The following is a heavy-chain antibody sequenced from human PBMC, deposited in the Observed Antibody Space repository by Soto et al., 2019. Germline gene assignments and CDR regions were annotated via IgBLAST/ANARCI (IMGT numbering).Heavy chain of an antibody. V-gene: IGHV1-2*02. CDR2: INPNSGAT. Sequence: GASVKVSCKASGYTVTGYFIHWVRQAPGQGLEWMGWINPNSGATKYAQKFQGRVTMTRDTSINTAHMELSSLRSDDTAVYYCARGGGTTLAHLPWGKGTPVTVSS. CDR3: ARGGGTTLAHLP. J-gene: IGHJ5*02. D-gene: IGHD1-1*01. CDR1: GYTVTGYF.